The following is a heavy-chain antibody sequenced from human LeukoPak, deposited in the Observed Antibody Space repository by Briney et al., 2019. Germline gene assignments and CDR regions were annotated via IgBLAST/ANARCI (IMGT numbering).Heavy chain of an antibody. Sequence: GGSLRLSCAASGFTFSSHWMSWVRQAPGKGLEWVANINQDGSDKYYVDSVKGRFTISGDNAKNSLYLQMDSLRAEDTAVYYCARDHVVDGLVFDYWGQGALVTVSS. J-gene: IGHJ4*02. CDR1: GFTFSSHW. CDR2: INQDGSDK. V-gene: IGHV3-7*01. D-gene: IGHD2-15*01. CDR3: ARDHVVDGLVFDY.